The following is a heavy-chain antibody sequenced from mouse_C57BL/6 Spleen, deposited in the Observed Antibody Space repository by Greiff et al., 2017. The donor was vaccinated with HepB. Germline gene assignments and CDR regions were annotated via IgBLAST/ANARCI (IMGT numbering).Heavy chain of an antibody. CDR2: ISSGSSTI. Sequence: EVKLMDSGGGLVKPGGSLKLSCAASGFTFSDYGMHWVRQAPEKGLEWVAYISSGSSTIYYADTVKGRFTISRDNAKNTLFLQMTSLRSEDTAMYYCATYGSSYLFDYWGQGTTLTVSS. CDR3: ATYGSSYLFDY. D-gene: IGHD1-1*01. J-gene: IGHJ2*01. CDR1: GFTFSDYG. V-gene: IGHV5-17*01.